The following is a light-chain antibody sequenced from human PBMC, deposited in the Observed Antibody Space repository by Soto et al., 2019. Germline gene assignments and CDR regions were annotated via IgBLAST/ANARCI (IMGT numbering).Light chain of an antibody. J-gene: IGLJ1*01. CDR3: CSFTSRRTHV. CDR1: ISDFVSSRF. CDR2: ERD. V-gene: IGLV2-23*01. Sequence: LTQPASVSGTRGPSITLSCTGTISDFVSSRFLSRYQQHPGKVPKLIIYERDKRPSGLSNRFSGSKSGNTASLTISGIQAEDEADYYCCSFTSRRTHVFGTGTKFT.